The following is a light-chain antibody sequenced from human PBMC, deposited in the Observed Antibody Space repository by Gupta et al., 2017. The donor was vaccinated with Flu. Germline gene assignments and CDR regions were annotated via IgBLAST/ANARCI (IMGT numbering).Light chain of an antibody. CDR3: AAWDDSLNAWV. CDR2: SNN. Sequence: SVLTQPPSPSGTPGQRATVSCSGSNSNIVNNPVNWYQQLPGTAPKLLIYSNNQRPSGVPGRFSASKSGTAASLAISGLQSEDEADYYCAAWDDSLNAWVFGGGTKLTLL. CDR1: NSNIVNNP. V-gene: IGLV1-44*01. J-gene: IGLJ3*02.